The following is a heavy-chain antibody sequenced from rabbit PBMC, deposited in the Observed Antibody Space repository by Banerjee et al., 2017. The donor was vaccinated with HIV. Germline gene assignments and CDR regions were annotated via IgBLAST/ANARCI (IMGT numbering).Heavy chain of an antibody. D-gene: IGHD6-1*01. V-gene: IGHV1S40*01. CDR3: ARSLYGDFIDYGYALNL. Sequence: QSLEESGGDLVKPGASLTLTCTASGIDFSSSYYMCWVRQAPGKGLEWIACIHAGSSGNTYYASWAKGRFTISKTSSTTVTLQMTSLTAADTATYFCARSLYGDFIDYGYALNLWGPGTLVTVS. CDR1: GIDFSSSYY. J-gene: IGHJ4*01. CDR2: IHAGSSGNT.